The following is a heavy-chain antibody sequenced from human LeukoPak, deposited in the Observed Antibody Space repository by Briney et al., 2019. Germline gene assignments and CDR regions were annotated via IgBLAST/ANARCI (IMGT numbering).Heavy chain of an antibody. V-gene: IGHV3-23*01. CDR1: GFTFSSYA. J-gene: IGHJ4*02. Sequence: GGSLRLSYAASGFTFSSYAMSWVRQAPGKGLEWVSAISGSGGSTYYADSVKGRFTISRDSSKNTLYLQMNSLRAEDTAVYYCAKVGPSGSSYYDFWSANYWGQGTLVTVSS. CDR3: AKVGPSGSSYYDFWSANY. D-gene: IGHD3-3*01. CDR2: ISGSGGST.